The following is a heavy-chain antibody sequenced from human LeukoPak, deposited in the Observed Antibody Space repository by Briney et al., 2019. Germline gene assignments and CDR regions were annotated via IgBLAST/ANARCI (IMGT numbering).Heavy chain of an antibody. CDR1: GFTFSSYA. D-gene: IGHD3-3*01. V-gene: IGHV3-23*01. Sequence: KPGGSLRLSCAASGFTFSSYAMSWVRQAPGKGLEWVSLISGSGGSTYYADSVKGQFTISRDNSKNTLYLQMNSLRAEDTAVYYCAKVPVRRLEWLLNRDYYGMDVWGQGTTVTVSS. CDR2: ISGSGGST. CDR3: AKVPVRRLEWLLNRDYYGMDV. J-gene: IGHJ6*02.